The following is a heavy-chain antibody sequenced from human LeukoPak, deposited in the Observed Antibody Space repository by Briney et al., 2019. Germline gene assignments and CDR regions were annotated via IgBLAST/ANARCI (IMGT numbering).Heavy chain of an antibody. Sequence: SETLSLTCAVYGGSFSDYYWSWIRQSPGKGLEWIGDINHSGSTYYNPSLKSRVTISVDTSMNQFPLELSSVSAADTAVYYCARGRLYYDILTRTRYFDYWGQGTLVTVSS. CDR3: ARGRLYYDILTRTRYFDY. V-gene: IGHV4-34*01. CDR1: GGSFSDYY. J-gene: IGHJ4*02. CDR2: INHSGST. D-gene: IGHD3-9*01.